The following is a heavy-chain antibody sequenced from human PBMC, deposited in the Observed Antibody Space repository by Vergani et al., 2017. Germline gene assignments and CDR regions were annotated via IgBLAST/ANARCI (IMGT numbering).Heavy chain of an antibody. V-gene: IGHV3-9*01. J-gene: IGHJ3*01. D-gene: IGHD1-14*01. CDR1: GCNIDNYA. CDR2: INDNSAII. Sequence: EVQLVESGGGLVQPARSLRLSCAASGCNIDNYAMHWVWQAPGKGLEWVSGINDNSAIIIYADSVRGRFTNSRDNAKKSLYLQMNSLKTDDTALYYCTARRTGRDPFDVWGRGTLVTVSS. CDR3: TARRTGRDPFDV.